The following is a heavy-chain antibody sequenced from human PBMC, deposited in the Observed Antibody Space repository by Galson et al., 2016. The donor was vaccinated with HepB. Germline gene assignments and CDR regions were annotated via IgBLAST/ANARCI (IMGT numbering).Heavy chain of an antibody. CDR2: ISWNSGTK. CDR1: GFTFDDYA. Sequence: SLRLSCAGSGFTFDDYAMHWVRQAPGKGLEWVSGISWNSGTKDYADSVKGRFAISRDTAKSSLYRQMSGLRAEDTAVYYCVTQYGVDVWGQGTTVTVS. CDR3: VTQYGVDV. J-gene: IGHJ6*02. V-gene: IGHV3-9*01.